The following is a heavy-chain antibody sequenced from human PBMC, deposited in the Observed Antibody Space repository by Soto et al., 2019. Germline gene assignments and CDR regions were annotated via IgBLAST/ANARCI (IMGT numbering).Heavy chain of an antibody. CDR1: GFTFSDYY. CDR2: ISSSGSTI. Sequence: QVQLVESGGGLVTPGGSLRLSCAASGFTFSDYYMSWIRQAPGKGLEWVSYISSSGSTIYYADSVKGRFTISRDNAKNSLYLQMNSLRAEDTAVYYCARDRRYCSSTSCFSARHYGMDVWGQGTTVTVSS. CDR3: ARDRRYCSSTSCFSARHYGMDV. D-gene: IGHD2-2*01. V-gene: IGHV3-11*01. J-gene: IGHJ6*02.